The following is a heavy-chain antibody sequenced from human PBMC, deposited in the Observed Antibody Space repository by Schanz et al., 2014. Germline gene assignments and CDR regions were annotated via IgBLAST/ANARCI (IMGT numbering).Heavy chain of an antibody. CDR2: ISPYTGNT. CDR3: ATMWGYCTATACQILEVLDV. V-gene: IGHV1-18*01. D-gene: IGHD2-8*02. Sequence: QVQLVQSGAEVKKPGASVKVSCKTSGYTFSDYGITWVRQAPGQGLEWVGWISPYTGNTHYFDKMEGRVTMTTDTSTSTAYMELRSLRSDDTAMNYCATMWGYCTATACQILEVLDVWGQGTMVTVSS. CDR1: GYTFSDYG. J-gene: IGHJ3*01.